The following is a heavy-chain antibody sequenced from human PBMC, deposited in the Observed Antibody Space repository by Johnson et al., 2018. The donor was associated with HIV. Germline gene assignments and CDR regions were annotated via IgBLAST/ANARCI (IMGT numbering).Heavy chain of an antibody. CDR3: ARVRTGRENAFDI. CDR2: ISYDGSYK. CDR1: GFTFSSYA. V-gene: IGHV3-30*04. Sequence: QVQLVESGGGVVQPGRSLRLSYAASGFTFSSYAMHWVRQAPGKGLEWVGVISYDGSYKYYADSVKGRFTISRDNSKSTLYLQMNSLRAEDTAVYYCARVRTGRENAFDIWGQGTMVTVSS. J-gene: IGHJ3*02. D-gene: IGHD2-8*02.